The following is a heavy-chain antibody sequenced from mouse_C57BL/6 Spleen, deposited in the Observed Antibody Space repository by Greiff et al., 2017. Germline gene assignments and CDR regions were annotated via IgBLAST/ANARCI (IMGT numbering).Heavy chain of an antibody. D-gene: IGHD1-3*01. Sequence: VQLQQSGPELVKPGASVKISCKASGYAFSSSWMNWVKQRPGKGLEWIGRIYPGDGDTNYNGKFKGKATLTADKSSSTAYMQLSSLTSEDSAVYFCARESNYLDYWGQGTTLTVSS. CDR3: ARESNYLDY. J-gene: IGHJ2*01. CDR1: GYAFSSSW. V-gene: IGHV1-82*01. CDR2: IYPGDGDT.